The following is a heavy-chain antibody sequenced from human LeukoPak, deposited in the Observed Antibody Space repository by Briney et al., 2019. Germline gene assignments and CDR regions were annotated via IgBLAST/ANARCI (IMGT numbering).Heavy chain of an antibody. CDR3: AKDREQQQPAWYNWFDP. CDR2: ISSSSSYI. CDR1: GFTFSSYS. D-gene: IGHD6-13*01. V-gene: IGHV3-21*01. Sequence: GGSLRLSCAASGFTFSSYSMNWVRQAPGKGLEWVSSISSSSSYIYYADSVKGRFTISRDNAKNTLYLQMNSLRAEDTAVYYCAKDREQQQPAWYNWFDPWGQGTLVTVSS. J-gene: IGHJ5*02.